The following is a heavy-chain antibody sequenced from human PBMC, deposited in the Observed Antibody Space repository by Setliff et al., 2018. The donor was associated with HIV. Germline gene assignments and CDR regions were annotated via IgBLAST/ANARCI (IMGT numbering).Heavy chain of an antibody. Sequence: GASVKVSCKASGYTFTAYYIHWVRQAPGHGLEWMGWINPYSGCTNYAQNFQGWVTMTRDASITTAYMELSRLTSDDTARYFCVREVRAAYKGPLWFGQSDPRPDTFDIWGQGTMVTVSS. J-gene: IGHJ3*02. V-gene: IGHV1-2*04. CDR3: VREVRAAYKGPLWFGQSDPRPDTFDI. CDR2: INPYSGCT. D-gene: IGHD3-10*01. CDR1: GYTFTAYY.